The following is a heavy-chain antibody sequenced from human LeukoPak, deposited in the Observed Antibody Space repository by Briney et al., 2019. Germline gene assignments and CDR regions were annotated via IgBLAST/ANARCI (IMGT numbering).Heavy chain of an antibody. V-gene: IGHV1-69*13. CDR1: GGTFSSYA. CDR2: IIPIFGTA. CDR3: ARPEIYCSSTSCLMAYFDY. J-gene: IGHJ4*02. Sequence: GASVKVSCKASGGTFSSYAISWVRQAPGQGLEWMGGIIPIFGTANYAQKFQGRVTITADESTSTAYMELSSLRSEDTAVYYCARPEIYCSSTSCLMAYFDYWGQGTLVTVSS. D-gene: IGHD2-2*01.